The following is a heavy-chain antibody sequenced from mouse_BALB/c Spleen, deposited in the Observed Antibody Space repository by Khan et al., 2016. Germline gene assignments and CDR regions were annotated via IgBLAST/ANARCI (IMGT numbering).Heavy chain of an antibody. CDR1: GFNIKDTY. J-gene: IGHJ2*01. V-gene: IGHV14-3*02. Sequence: VQLKESGAELVKPGASVKLSCTASGFNIKDTYMHWVKQRPEQGLEWIGRIDPANGNTKYDQKLQGKATITADTSSNTAYLQLSSLTSEDTAVYYWARSDYWGQGTTLTVSS. CDR3: ARSDY. CDR2: IDPANGNT.